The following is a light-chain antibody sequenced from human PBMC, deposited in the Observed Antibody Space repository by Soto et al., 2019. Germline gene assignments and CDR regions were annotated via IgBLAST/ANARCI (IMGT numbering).Light chain of an antibody. V-gene: IGKV3-15*01. J-gene: IGKJ1*01. CDR2: GAS. CDR3: QQYNNWPPWT. Sequence: EVVLTQSPATLSLSRGEIATLSCGASQSVSIDLAWYQQKPGQAPRLLIYGASTRATGIPARFSGSGSGTEFTLTISSLQSEDFAVYYCQQYNNWPPWTFGQGTKVDIK. CDR1: QSVSID.